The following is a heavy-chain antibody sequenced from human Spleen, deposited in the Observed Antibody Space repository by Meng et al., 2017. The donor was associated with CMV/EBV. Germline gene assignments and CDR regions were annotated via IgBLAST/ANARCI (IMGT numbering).Heavy chain of an antibody. Sequence: GGSLRLSCAASGFSFSNYAMSWVRQAPGKGLEWVSGISGSSTSTHYADSVKGRFTISRDNADNSLYLQMNNLRADDTAVYYCATRMGTGYTNDWGQGTLVTVSS. J-gene: IGHJ4*02. CDR3: ATRMGTGYTND. CDR2: ISGSSTST. D-gene: IGHD6-13*01. CDR1: GFSFSNYA. V-gene: IGHV3-23*01.